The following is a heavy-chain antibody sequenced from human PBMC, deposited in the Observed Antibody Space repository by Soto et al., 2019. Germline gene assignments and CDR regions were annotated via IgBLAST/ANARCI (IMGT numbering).Heavy chain of an antibody. V-gene: IGHV1-69*01. CDR1: GGTFSNYA. D-gene: IGHD6-13*01. CDR2: SIPVFGTA. CDR3: AIPLPKQQLVRGAFDH. J-gene: IGHJ4*02. Sequence: QVQLVQSGAEVKKPGSSVKVSCKTSGGTFSNYAINWVRQAPGQGLQWMGGSIPVFGTANYAQTFQGRFTITADESKSTAYMELSSLRSEDTAVYYCAIPLPKQQLVRGAFDHWGQGTLVTVAS.